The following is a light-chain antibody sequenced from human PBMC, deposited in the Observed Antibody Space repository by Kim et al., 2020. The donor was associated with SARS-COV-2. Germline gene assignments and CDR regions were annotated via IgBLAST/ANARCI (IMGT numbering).Light chain of an antibody. CDR3: NSRDSSGNHPHVV. CDR2: GKN. V-gene: IGLV3-19*01. J-gene: IGLJ2*01. Sequence: SSELTQAPAVSVALGQTVRITCQGDSLRSYYASWYQQKPGQAPVLVIYGKNNRPSGIPDRFSGSSSGNTASLTITGAQAEDEADYYCNSRDSSGNHPHVV. CDR1: SLRSYY.